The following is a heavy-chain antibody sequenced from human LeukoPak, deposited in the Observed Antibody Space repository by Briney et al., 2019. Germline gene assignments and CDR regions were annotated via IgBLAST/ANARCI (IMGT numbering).Heavy chain of an antibody. Sequence: PGGSLRLSCAASGCTFSSYSMNWVRQAPGKGLEWVSYISSSSSTIYYADSVKGRFTISRDNAKNSLYLQMNSLRDEDTAVYYCASFTPTMISPHAFDIWGQGTMVTVSS. V-gene: IGHV3-48*02. CDR1: GCTFSSYS. D-gene: IGHD3-22*01. CDR2: ISSSSSTI. J-gene: IGHJ3*02. CDR3: ASFTPTMISPHAFDI.